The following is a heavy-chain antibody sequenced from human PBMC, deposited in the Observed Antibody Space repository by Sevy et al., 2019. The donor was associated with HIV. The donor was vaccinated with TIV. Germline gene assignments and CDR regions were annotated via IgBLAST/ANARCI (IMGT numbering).Heavy chain of an antibody. CDR2: TSYDGHNN. D-gene: IGHD3-3*01. CDR3: AKDLLQLTVKELAQDYYYGMDV. Sequence: GGSLRLSCAASGFIFSNYNMKWVRQAPGKGLEWVAITSYDGHNNYYEDSVKGRFTISRENSKNTLYLKMTSLRAEDTAVDYCAKDLLQLTVKELAQDYYYGMDVWGQGTTVNVSS. CDR1: GFIFSNYN. V-gene: IGHV3-30*18. J-gene: IGHJ6*02.